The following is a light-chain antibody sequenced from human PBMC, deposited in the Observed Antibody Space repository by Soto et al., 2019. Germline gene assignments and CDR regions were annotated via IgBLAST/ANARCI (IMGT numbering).Light chain of an antibody. CDR2: AAS. J-gene: IGKJ1*01. V-gene: IGKV1-39*01. CDR3: QQSYRVPRT. Sequence: DIQMTQSPSSLSSSVGDRVTITCRASQSIDTYLNWYQRKPGKAPNVLIYAASTLQSGVPSRFSGSGSGTDFTLTIISLQSEAFATCYCQQSYRVPRTFGLGPKVDIK. CDR1: QSIDTY.